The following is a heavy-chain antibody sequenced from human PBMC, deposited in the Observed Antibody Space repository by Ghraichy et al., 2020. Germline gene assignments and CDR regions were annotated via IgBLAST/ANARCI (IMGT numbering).Heavy chain of an antibody. J-gene: IGHJ3*02. CDR1: GGSISSYY. CDR2: IYYSGST. CDR3: ARLAVGATKFAPFFDI. Sequence: SETLSLTCTVSGGSISSYYWSWIRQPPGKGLEWIGYIYYSGSTNYNPSLKSRVTISVDTSKNQFSLKLSSVTAADTAVYYCARLAVGATKFAPFFDIWGQGTMVTVSS. D-gene: IGHD1-26*01. V-gene: IGHV4-59*08.